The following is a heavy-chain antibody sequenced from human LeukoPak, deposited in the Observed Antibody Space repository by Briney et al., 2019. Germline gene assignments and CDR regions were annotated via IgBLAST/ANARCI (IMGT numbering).Heavy chain of an antibody. CDR2: ISYDGSNK. D-gene: IGHD6-19*01. Sequence: SGGSLRLSCAASGFTFSSYGMHWVRQAPGKGLEWVAVISYDGSNKYYADSVKGRFTISRDNSKNTLYLQMNSLRAEDTAVYYCAKDRGSGWFHGMDVWGQGTTVTVSS. CDR3: AKDRGSGWFHGMDV. CDR1: GFTFSSYG. J-gene: IGHJ6*02. V-gene: IGHV3-30*18.